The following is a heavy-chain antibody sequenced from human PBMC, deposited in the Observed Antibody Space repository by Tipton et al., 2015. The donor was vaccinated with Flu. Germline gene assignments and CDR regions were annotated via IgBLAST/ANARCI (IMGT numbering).Heavy chain of an antibody. Sequence: SLRLSCAASGFTVSSNYMSWVRQAPGKGLEWVSVIYSGGSTYYADSVKGRFTISRDNSKNTLYLQMNSLRAEDTAVYYCARDPGTTDPYWYFDLWGRGTLVTVSS. CDR2: IYSGGST. V-gene: IGHV3-66*01. J-gene: IGHJ2*01. CDR3: ARDPGTTDPYWYFDL. CDR1: GFTVSSNY. D-gene: IGHD4-17*01.